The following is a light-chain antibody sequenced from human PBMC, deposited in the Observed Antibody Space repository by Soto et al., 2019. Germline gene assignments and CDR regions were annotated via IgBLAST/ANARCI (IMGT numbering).Light chain of an antibody. Sequence: QSALTQPASVSAPPGQSITISCIGTSSDIGGYSYVSWYQQHPGKAPKLLIRDVNYRPSGISARFSGSKSGNTASLTISGLQTEDEADYYCSSYSSRSTLLVFGGGTKVTVL. CDR3: SSYSSRSTLLV. CDR2: DVN. CDR1: SSDIGGYSY. V-gene: IGLV2-14*03. J-gene: IGLJ2*01.